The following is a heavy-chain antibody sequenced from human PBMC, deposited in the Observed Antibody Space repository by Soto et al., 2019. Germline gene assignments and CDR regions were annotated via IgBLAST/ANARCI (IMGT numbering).Heavy chain of an antibody. CDR1: GGSISSGGYS. CDR3: ARGMTTVTTFDY. Sequence: QLQLQESGSGLVKPSQTLSLTCAVSGGSISSGGYSWSWIRQPPGKGLEWIGYIYHSGSTYYNPSLKSRVTISVDRSKSQSARKLSSVTAADTAVYYCARGMTTVTTFDYWGQGTLVTVSS. J-gene: IGHJ4*02. D-gene: IGHD4-17*01. V-gene: IGHV4-30-2*01. CDR2: IYHSGST.